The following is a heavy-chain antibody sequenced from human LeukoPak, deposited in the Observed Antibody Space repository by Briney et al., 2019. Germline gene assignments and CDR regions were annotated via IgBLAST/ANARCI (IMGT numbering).Heavy chain of an antibody. CDR3: AKVVHIVVVTALYYLDY. D-gene: IGHD2-21*02. J-gene: IGHJ4*02. CDR1: GFTFSSYA. CDR2: ISGSGGST. Sequence: GGALRLSCAASGFTFSSYAMSWVRQAPGKGLEWVSAISGSGGSTYYADSAKGRFTISRDNSKNTLYLQMNSLRAEDTAVYYCAKVVHIVVVTALYYLDYWGQGTLVTVSS. V-gene: IGHV3-23*01.